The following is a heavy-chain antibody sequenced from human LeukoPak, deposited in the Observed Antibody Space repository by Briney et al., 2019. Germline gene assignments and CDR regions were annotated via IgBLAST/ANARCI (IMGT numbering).Heavy chain of an antibody. CDR3: ARGPDSGRDLEWLLYTDTFFDY. Sequence: SETLSLTCTVSGGSISSYYWSWIRQSPGKGLEWIGYIYLSGSTKYNPSLKSRVTISVDTSKNQFSLKLSSVTAADTAVYYCARGPDSGRDLEWLLYTDTFFDYWGQGTLVTVSS. J-gene: IGHJ4*02. CDR2: IYLSGST. D-gene: IGHD3-3*01. V-gene: IGHV4-59*01. CDR1: GGSISSYY.